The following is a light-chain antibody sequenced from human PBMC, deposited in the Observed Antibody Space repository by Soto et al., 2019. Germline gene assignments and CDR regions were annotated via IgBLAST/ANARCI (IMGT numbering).Light chain of an antibody. CDR1: QSVSSN. J-gene: IGKJ1*01. Sequence: EIVMTQSPATLSLSPGERATLSCRASQSVSSNLVWYQQKPGQAPRLLIYGASTRATGIPARFSGTGSGTEFTLTISSLQPDDFATYYCQHYNSYSEAFGQGTKVDNK. V-gene: IGKV3-15*01. CDR3: QHYNSYSEA. CDR2: GAS.